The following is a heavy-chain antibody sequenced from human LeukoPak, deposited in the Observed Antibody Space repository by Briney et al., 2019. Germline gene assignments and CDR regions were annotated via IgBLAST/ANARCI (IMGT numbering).Heavy chain of an antibody. D-gene: IGHD5-12*01. V-gene: IGHV3-30*03. CDR3: ARGDGSGYEVYYYYGMDV. CDR1: GFTFSSYG. Sequence: GGSLRLSCAASGFTFSSYGMHWVRQAPGKGLEWVAVISYDGSNKYYADSVKGRFTISRDNSKNTLHLQMNSLRSEDTAVYYCARGDGSGYEVYYYYGMDVWGQGTTVTVSS. J-gene: IGHJ6*02. CDR2: ISYDGSNK.